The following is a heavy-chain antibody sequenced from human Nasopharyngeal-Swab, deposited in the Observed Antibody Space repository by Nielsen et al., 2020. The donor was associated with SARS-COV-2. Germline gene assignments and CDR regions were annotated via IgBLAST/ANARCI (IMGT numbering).Heavy chain of an antibody. CDR2: ISSSSSYI. CDR1: GFTFSSYS. V-gene: IGHV3-21*01. Sequence: GGSLRLSCAAFGFTFSSYSMNWVRQAPGKGLEWVSSISSSSSYIYYADSVKGRFTISRDNAKNSLYLQMNSLRAEDTAVYYCARDPGRWVRGVYYWGQGTLVTVSS. J-gene: IGHJ4*02. D-gene: IGHD3-10*01. CDR3: ARDPGRWVRGVYY.